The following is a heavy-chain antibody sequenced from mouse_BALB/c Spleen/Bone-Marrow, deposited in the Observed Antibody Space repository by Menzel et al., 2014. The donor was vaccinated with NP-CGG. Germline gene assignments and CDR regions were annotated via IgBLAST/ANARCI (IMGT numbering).Heavy chain of an antibody. CDR1: GYTFTDNW. J-gene: IGHJ4*01. D-gene: IGHD2-4*01. CDR3: ARGGHDFSLDY. Sequence: VQLVESGAELGMPGASVKMSCKASGYTFTDNWIYWVKQRPGQGLEWIGAIDTSDSYTNYNQKFMGKASLTVDASSSTAYGQVSSLTSDDSAVYYCARGGHDFSLDYWGQGTSVTVSS. V-gene: IGHV1-69*01. CDR2: IDTSDSYT.